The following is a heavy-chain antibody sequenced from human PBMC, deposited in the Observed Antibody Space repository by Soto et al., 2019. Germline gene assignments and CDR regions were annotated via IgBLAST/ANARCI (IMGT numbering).Heavy chain of an antibody. D-gene: IGHD2-15*01. Sequence: PVESLKISCKGSGYSFTNYWIGWVRQMPGKGLEWTAIIYPGDSDTRYSPSFQGQVTISADKSISTAYLQWSSLKASDTAMYYCGYCSGGGMNGFDIWGQGTMVTVSS. J-gene: IGHJ3*02. V-gene: IGHV5-51*01. CDR2: IYPGDSDT. CDR3: GYCSGGGMNGFDI. CDR1: GYSFTNYW.